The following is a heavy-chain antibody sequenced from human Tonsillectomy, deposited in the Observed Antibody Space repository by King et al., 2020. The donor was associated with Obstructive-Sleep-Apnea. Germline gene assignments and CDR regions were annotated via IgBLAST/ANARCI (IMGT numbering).Heavy chain of an antibody. V-gene: IGHV3-30*02. CDR1: GFTFSSYG. CDR3: AKETEFCSGGSCYSDYFDY. CDR2: IQVHGSNQ. D-gene: IGHD2-15*01. Sequence: VQLVESGGGVVQPGRSLRRSCAASGFTFSSYGMHWVRQAPGKGLEWGAFIQVHGSNQNYAESVKGRFNISRDNSKTTLYLQLNSQRAEGTAVYYCAKETEFCSGGSCYSDYFDYWGQGTLVTVSS. J-gene: IGHJ4*02.